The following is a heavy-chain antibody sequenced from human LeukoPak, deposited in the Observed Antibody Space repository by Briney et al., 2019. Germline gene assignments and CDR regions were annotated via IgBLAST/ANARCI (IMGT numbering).Heavy chain of an antibody. CDR2: IYYSETT. Sequence: SETLSLTCTVSGGSINTANYYWGWLRQPPGKGLEWIGSIYYSETTYDNPSLKRRVTISIETSKNQFSLRLSSVTASDTAVYYCARQRADYYYYYVDVWGEGTTVAVS. CDR1: GGSINTANYY. J-gene: IGHJ6*03. V-gene: IGHV4-39*01. CDR3: ARQRADYYYYYVDV.